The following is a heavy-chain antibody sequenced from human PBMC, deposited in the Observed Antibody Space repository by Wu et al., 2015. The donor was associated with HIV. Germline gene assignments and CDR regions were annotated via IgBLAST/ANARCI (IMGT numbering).Heavy chain of an antibody. Sequence: QVQLVQSGAEVKKPGSSVKVSCKASGGTFSSYAISWVRQAPGQGLEWMGWINPNSGGTNYAQNFQGRVTMTRDTSISTAYMELSRLRSDDTAVYYCARGDDSSGYYDYWGQGTLVTVSS. CDR3: ARGDDSSGYYDY. CDR2: INPNSGGT. D-gene: IGHD3-22*01. V-gene: IGHV1-2*02. CDR1: GGTFSSYA. J-gene: IGHJ4*02.